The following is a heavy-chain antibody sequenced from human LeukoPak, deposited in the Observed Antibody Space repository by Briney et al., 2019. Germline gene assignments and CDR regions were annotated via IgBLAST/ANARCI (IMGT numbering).Heavy chain of an antibody. CDR1: GFTFSNAW. V-gene: IGHV3-15*01. Sequence: GGSLRLSCAASGFTFSNAWMSWVRQAPGKGLEWVGRIKSRTDGGTTDYAAPVKGRFTISRDDSKNTLYLQMNSLKTEDTAVYYCTTEGVDYAMNAFDIWGQGTMVTVSS. CDR2: IKSRTDGGTT. D-gene: IGHD3-3*01. CDR3: TTEGVDYAMNAFDI. J-gene: IGHJ3*02.